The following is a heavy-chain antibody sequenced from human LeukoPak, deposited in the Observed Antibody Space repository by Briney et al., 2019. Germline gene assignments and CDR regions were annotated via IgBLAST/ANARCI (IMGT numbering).Heavy chain of an antibody. D-gene: IGHD2-21*02. CDR3: ARLETSVTEHNWFDP. J-gene: IGHJ5*02. Sequence: PSETLSLTCTVSGASISSSAYYWGWVRQPPGKGLEWIGCIGGSNYYRGSTYYNPSLKSRVTIHVDTSKDQFSLKLSSVTAADTAVYYCARLETSVTEHNWFDPWGQGTLVTVSS. V-gene: IGHV4-39*01. CDR2: IGGSNYYRGST. CDR1: GASISSSAYY.